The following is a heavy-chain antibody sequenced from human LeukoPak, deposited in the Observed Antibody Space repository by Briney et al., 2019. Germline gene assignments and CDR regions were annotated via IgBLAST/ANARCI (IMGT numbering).Heavy chain of an antibody. V-gene: IGHV3-15*01. Sequence: GGSLRLSCAASGFNFRSTYMSWVRQAPGKGLEWVGRIKSKSDGGTTDYAAPVKGRFTISRDDSKKTLYLQMNSLKSEDTAVYYCATEGRFWLRFDYWGPGTLVTVSS. CDR3: ATEGRFWLRFDY. D-gene: IGHD5-12*01. CDR1: GFNFRSTY. J-gene: IGHJ4*02. CDR2: IKSKSDGGTT.